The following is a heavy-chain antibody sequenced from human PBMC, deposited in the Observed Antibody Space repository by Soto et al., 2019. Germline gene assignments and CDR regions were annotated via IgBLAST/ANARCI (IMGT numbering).Heavy chain of an antibody. CDR3: ARAGAGGSNYGDAAFDA. D-gene: IGHD3-10*01. CDR1: GYTFTSDA. V-gene: IGHV1-3*01. Sequence: VHLVQSGAEVKKPGASVKVSCRASGYTFTSDAMHWVRQAPGQGLEWLGWINVGTGYTTFSQKFQGRVSITRVTYASTAYMELSSLRSEDTAISYCARAGAGGSNYGDAAFDAWGQGTKVTVSS. J-gene: IGHJ3*01. CDR2: INVGTGYT.